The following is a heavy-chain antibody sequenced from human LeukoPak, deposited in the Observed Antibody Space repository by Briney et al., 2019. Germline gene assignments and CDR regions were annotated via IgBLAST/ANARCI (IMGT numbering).Heavy chain of an antibody. J-gene: IGHJ4*02. CDR2: IIPIFGTA. Sequence: SVKVSCKASGGTFSSYAISWVRQAPGQGLEWMGGIIPIFGTANYAQKFQGRVTITADESTSTAYMEPSSLRSEDTAVYYCARDLDDSSGYYDYWGQGTLVTVSS. CDR1: GGTFSSYA. CDR3: ARDLDDSSGYYDY. D-gene: IGHD3-22*01. V-gene: IGHV1-69*13.